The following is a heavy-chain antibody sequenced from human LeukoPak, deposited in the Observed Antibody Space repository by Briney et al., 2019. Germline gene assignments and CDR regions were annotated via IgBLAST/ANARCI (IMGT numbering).Heavy chain of an antibody. D-gene: IGHD3-22*01. Sequence: GGSLRLSCAASGFTFGSYPMSWVRQAPGKGLEWVSAIGGRADYTYYVGSVKGRFTISRDNSENTLYLQMNSLRAEDTAVYYCAKEVHDSSGYSADYWGQGTLVTASS. CDR1: GFTFGSYP. V-gene: IGHV3-23*01. CDR2: IGGRADYT. J-gene: IGHJ4*02. CDR3: AKEVHDSSGYSADY.